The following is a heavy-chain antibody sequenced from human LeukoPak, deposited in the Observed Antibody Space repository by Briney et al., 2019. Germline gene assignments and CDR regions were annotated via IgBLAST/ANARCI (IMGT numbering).Heavy chain of an antibody. CDR1: GGSISSYY. CDR2: IYTSGST. D-gene: IGHD6-19*01. V-gene: IGHV4-4*07. J-gene: IGHJ4*02. CDR3: ASDDLTSGWSFDD. Sequence: SETLSLTCTVSGGSISSYYWSWIRQPAGKGLEWIGRIYTSGSTNYNPSLKSRVTISEDTSKNQFSLKLSSVTAADTAVYYCASDDLTSGWSFDDWGQGTLVTVSS.